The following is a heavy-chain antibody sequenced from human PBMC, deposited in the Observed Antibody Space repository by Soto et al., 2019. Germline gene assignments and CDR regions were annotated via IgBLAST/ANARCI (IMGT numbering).Heavy chain of an antibody. CDR3: ARQILITGYDAFDI. CDR1: GDSISSYY. V-gene: IGHV4-59*01. CDR2: VSYSGST. J-gene: IGHJ3*02. Sequence: QVQLQESGPGLVKPSETLSLTCTVSGDSISSYYWSWIRQPPGKGLAWVGYVSYSGSTNYNPSLKSRVTIPVDTSKTRFSLKLSSVTAADTAVYYCARQILITGYDAFDIWGQGTMVTVSS. D-gene: IGHD3-22*01.